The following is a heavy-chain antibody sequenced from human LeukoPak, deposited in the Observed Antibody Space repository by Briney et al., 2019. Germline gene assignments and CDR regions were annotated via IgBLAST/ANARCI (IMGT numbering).Heavy chain of an antibody. CDR3: ARFRHSVAGHNWFDP. D-gene: IGHD6-19*01. J-gene: IGHJ5*02. CDR2: INPNSGGT. V-gene: IGHV1-2*02. Sequence: ASVKVSCKTSGYTFTGYYMHWVRQAPGQGLEWMGWINPNSGGTNYAQKFQGRVTMTTDTSTSTAYMELRSLRSDDTAVYYCARFRHSVAGHNWFDPWGQGTLVTVSS. CDR1: GYTFTGYY.